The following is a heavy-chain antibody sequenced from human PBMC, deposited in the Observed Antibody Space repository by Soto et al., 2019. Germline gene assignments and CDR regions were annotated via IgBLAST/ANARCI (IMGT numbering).Heavy chain of an antibody. CDR3: ATGRSEVVPGAMDT. D-gene: IGHD2-2*01. J-gene: IGHJ5*02. V-gene: IGHV4-4*07. Sequence: SETLSLTXTVSGDSFSNYYCNWVRKSAGKGLEWIGRIYPTGSTTYNPSLKSRLTMSVDTSKNQFSLRLTSMTAADTAVYYCATGRSEVVPGAMDTWGQGTLVTVSS. CDR2: IYPTGST. CDR1: GDSFSNYY.